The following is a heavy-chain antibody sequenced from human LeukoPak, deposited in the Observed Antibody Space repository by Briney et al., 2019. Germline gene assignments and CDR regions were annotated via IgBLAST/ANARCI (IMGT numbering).Heavy chain of an antibody. Sequence: GGSLRLSCAASGFTFSTYWMSWVRQAPGKGLEWVANIKQDGREKYCVYSVKGRFTISRDNDKNSLDLQMNSLRVEGTAVYYCARHFGTYYPNWGQGTLVTVSS. V-gene: IGHV3-7*01. CDR3: ARHFGTYYPN. D-gene: IGHD3/OR15-3a*01. CDR1: GFTFSTYW. CDR2: IKQDGREK. J-gene: IGHJ4*02.